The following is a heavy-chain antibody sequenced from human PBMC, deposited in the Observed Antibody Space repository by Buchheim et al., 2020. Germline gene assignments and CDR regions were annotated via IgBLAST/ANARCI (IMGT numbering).Heavy chain of an antibody. J-gene: IGHJ5*02. Sequence: QVQLQQWGAGLLKPSETLSLTCAVYGGSFSGYYWSWIRQPPGKGLEWIGEINHSGSTNYNPSLKSRVTISVDTSKNQFSLKLSSVTAADTAVYYCARGTAAAGTFTWFDPWGQGTL. CDR2: INHSGST. V-gene: IGHV4-34*01. CDR3: ARGTAAAGTFTWFDP. CDR1: GGSFSGYY. D-gene: IGHD6-13*01.